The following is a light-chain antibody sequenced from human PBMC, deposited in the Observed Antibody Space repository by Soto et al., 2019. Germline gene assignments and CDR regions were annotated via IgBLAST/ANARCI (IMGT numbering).Light chain of an antibody. Sequence: EIMMTQSPAHMSVSPGERATLSCRASQSVNTKLAWYQQKPGKAPRLLMSDASTRATGIPARFSGSGSGTEFTLTISSLQSEACAVYYCQQYNNWTLGFGGGTKVEIK. CDR3: QQYNNWTLG. J-gene: IGKJ4*01. CDR1: QSVNTK. V-gene: IGKV3-15*01. CDR2: DAS.